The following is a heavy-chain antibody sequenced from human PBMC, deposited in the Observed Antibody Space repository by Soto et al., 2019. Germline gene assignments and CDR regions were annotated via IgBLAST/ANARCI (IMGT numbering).Heavy chain of an antibody. V-gene: IGHV3-7*01. CDR1: GFIFSRYW. CDR2: IKYDGIEK. D-gene: IGHD5-12*01. J-gene: IGHJ3*02. Sequence: EVQLVESGGGLVQPGGSLQLSCVASGFIFSRYWMSWVRQAPGKGLEWVALIKYDGIEKYSVDSVKGRFTISRDNAKNSLYLQVNSLRDEDTALYYCARDLVATPQNDIFDIWGQGTMVTVSS. CDR3: ARDLVATPQNDIFDI.